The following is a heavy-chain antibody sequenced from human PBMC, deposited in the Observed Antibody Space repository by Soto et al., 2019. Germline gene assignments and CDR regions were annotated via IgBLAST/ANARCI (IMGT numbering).Heavy chain of an antibody. Sequence: VGSLRLSCAGSGFIVSSYYMSWVRQAPGKGLEWISVIYSGGSTYYADSVKGRFTISRDNSENTLYLQLNSLRAEDTAVYYCAKSGGNGWFADAFDVWGQGTMVTVSS. CDR2: IYSGGST. V-gene: IGHV3-53*01. CDR3: AKSGGNGWFADAFDV. CDR1: GFIVSSYY. J-gene: IGHJ3*01. D-gene: IGHD6-19*01.